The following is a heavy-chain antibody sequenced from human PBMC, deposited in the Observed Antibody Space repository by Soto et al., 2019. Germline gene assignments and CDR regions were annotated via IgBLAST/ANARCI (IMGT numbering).Heavy chain of an antibody. CDR2: IERDDDDK. J-gene: IGHJ6*01. Sequence: CGPTLVIPPETLTLTCPFCGFSITSAGMSVSWMSQPQGRALEWLALIERDDDDKYYSTSLKTRLTISKDTRKNQVVLTMANMDPADTATYYCARSIRGPRKFNGMDVWGQGTPVTVSS. D-gene: IGHD1-20*01. CDR3: ARSIRGPRKFNGMDV. CDR1: GFSITSAGMS. V-gene: IGHV2-70*13.